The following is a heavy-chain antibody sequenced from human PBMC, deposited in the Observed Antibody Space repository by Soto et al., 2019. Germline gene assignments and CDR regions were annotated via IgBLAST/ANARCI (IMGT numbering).Heavy chain of an antibody. CDR1: GYTFTGYY. CDR2: INPNSGGT. Sequence: QVQLVQSGAEVKKPGASVKVSCKASGYTFTGYYMHWVRQAPGQGLEWMGWINPNSGGTNYAQKFQGRVTMTRDTSISTAYMELSRLRSDDTAVYYCAREDCSGGSCHGSFDYWGQGTLVTVSS. CDR3: AREDCSGGSCHGSFDY. V-gene: IGHV1-2*02. J-gene: IGHJ4*02. D-gene: IGHD2-15*01.